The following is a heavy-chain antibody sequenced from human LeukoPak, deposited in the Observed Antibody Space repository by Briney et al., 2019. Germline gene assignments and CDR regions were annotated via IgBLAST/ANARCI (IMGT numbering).Heavy chain of an antibody. Sequence: KIGESLKISCKGSGYSFTSYWIGWVRQMPGKGLEWMGIIYPSDSDTTYSPSFQGQVTISAGKSISTAYLQWSSLKASDTAMYYCARRIVDSSGTRSAFDIWGQGTMVTVSS. J-gene: IGHJ3*02. V-gene: IGHV5-51*01. CDR1: GYSFTSYW. CDR2: IYPSDSDT. CDR3: ARRIVDSSGTRSAFDI. D-gene: IGHD3-22*01.